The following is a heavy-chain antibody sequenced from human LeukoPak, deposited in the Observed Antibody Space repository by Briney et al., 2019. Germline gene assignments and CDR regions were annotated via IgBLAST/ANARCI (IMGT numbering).Heavy chain of an antibody. CDR3: VSGTLTRNAFDI. Sequence: SETLSLTCGVSGYSISNGYYWGWIRQPPGKGLEWIGTIYYSRYSYYNPSLKIRLTISVDTSKNHFSLRLSSVTAADTAIYYCVSGTLTRNAFDIWGQGTMVTVSS. CDR1: GYSISNGYY. J-gene: IGHJ3*02. D-gene: IGHD1-26*01. V-gene: IGHV4-38-2*01. CDR2: IYYSRYS.